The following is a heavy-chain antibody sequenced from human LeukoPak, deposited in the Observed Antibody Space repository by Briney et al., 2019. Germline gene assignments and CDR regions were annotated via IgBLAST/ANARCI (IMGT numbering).Heavy chain of an antibody. Sequence: ASVKVSCKVSGYTFTSYYMHCVRHAPGQGLEWMGIITPSCGSTSYAQKFQGRVTMTRDASTSTVYMELSRLRSEDTAVYYCARDRYYYDSSGYIRGISFDYWGQGTLVTVSS. CDR2: ITPSCGST. CDR3: ARDRYYYDSSGYIRGISFDY. V-gene: IGHV1-46*01. J-gene: IGHJ4*02. CDR1: GYTFTSYY. D-gene: IGHD3-22*01.